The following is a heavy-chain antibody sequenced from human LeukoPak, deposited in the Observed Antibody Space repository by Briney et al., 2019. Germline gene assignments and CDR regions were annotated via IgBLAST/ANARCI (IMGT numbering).Heavy chain of an antibody. CDR2: TYNSGSS. J-gene: IGHJ4*02. D-gene: IGHD3-10*01. CDR1: GGSISSYY. CDR3: ARDRELGY. Sequence: SETLSLTCTVSGGSISSYYWSWIRQPPGKGLEWIGYTYNSGSSSYSPSFKSRVTISTDTPRNQFFLTLTSVTAAATAVYYCARDRELGYWGQGTLVTVSS. V-gene: IGHV4-59*01.